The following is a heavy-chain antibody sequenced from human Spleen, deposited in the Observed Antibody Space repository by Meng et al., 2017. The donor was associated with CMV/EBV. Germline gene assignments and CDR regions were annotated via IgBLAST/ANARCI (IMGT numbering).Heavy chain of an antibody. CDR2: IRSKANSYAT. CDR3: AKGFRHNWNDVVDY. J-gene: IGHJ4*02. D-gene: IGHD1-20*01. CDR1: GFTFSGSA. V-gene: IGHV3-73*01. Sequence: GESLKISCAASGFTFSGSAMHWVRQASGKGLEWVGRIRSKANSYATAYAASVKGRFTISRDDSKNTAYLQMNSLKTEDTAVYYCAKGFRHNWNDVVDYWGQGTLVTVSS.